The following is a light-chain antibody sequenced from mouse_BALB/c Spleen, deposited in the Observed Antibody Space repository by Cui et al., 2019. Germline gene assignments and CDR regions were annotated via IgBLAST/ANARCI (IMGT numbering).Light chain of an antibody. J-gene: IGKJ1*01. CDR1: SSLSY. Sequence: QIVLTQSPAILSASPGEQVTITCSASSSLSYMHWFQQKPDTSPKLWIYGTSNLASGVPARFSGSGSGTSYSLTISRMEAEDAATYCCQQRSSYQPFGGGTKLEIK. CDR3: QQRSSYQP. V-gene: IGKV4-57*01. CDR2: GTS.